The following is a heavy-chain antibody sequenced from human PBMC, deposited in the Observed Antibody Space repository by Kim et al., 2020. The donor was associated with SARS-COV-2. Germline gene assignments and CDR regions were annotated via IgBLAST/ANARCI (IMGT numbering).Heavy chain of an antibody. CDR3: ARGPNYSPFDY. J-gene: IGHJ4*02. D-gene: IGHD4-4*01. CDR2: IIGSGTTI. CDR1: GFTFSSYE. Sequence: GSLRLSCVASGFTFSSYEMNWVRQAPGKGLEWVSYIIGSGTTIYYADSVRGRFTISRDNDKNSLYLQMNSLRAEDTAVYYCARGPNYSPFDYWGQGTLVTVSS. V-gene: IGHV3-48*03.